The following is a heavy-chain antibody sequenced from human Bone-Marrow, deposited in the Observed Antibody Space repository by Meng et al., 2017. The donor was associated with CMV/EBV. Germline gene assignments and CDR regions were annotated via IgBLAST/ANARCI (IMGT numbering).Heavy chain of an antibody. Sequence: SETLSLTCAVYGGSFSGYYWSWIRQPPGKGLEWIGEINHSGSTNYNPSLKSRVTISVDMSKNQFSLKLTSVTAADTAVYYCAREPNCSGGSCYSHWFDPWGQGTLVTVSS. CDR2: INHSGST. CDR3: AREPNCSGGSCYSHWFDP. D-gene: IGHD2-15*01. J-gene: IGHJ5*02. V-gene: IGHV4-34*01. CDR1: GGSFSGYY.